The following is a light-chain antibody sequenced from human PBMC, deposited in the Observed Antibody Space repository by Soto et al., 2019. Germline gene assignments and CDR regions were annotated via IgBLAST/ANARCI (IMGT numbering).Light chain of an antibody. CDR2: NND. V-gene: IGLV2-11*01. CDR3: AAWDDSLNGPV. CDR1: SSDVGGYNR. Sequence: QSALTQPRSVSGSPGQSVTISCTGSSSDVGGYNRVSWYQQPPGTAPKLLIYNNDQRPSGVPDRFSGSKSGTSASLAISGLQSGDEADYYCAAWDDSLNGPVFGGGTKLTVL. J-gene: IGLJ3*02.